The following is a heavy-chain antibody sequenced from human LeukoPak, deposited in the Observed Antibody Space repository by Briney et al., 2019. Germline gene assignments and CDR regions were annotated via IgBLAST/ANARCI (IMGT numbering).Heavy chain of an antibody. CDR1: GFSFTNAW. CDR2: VKRKSDGGTA. CDR3: IAFESGRYH. Sequence: GGSLRLSCAASGFSFTNAWMNWVRQAPGKGLEWVGHVKRKSDGGTADYAAPVEGRFTISRDDSKNTLYLQINSLKTEDTAIYYCIAFESGRYHWGQGTLVTVSS. V-gene: IGHV3-15*01. J-gene: IGHJ5*02. D-gene: IGHD2-15*01.